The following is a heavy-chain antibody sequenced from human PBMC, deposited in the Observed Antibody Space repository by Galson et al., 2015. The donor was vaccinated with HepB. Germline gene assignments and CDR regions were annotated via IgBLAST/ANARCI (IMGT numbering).Heavy chain of an antibody. D-gene: IGHD3-22*01. CDR2: IKQDGSEK. CDR1: GFTFSSYW. V-gene: IGHV3-7*03. J-gene: IGHJ4*02. CDR3: ARVKFGMIVVVIPDY. Sequence: SLRLSCAASGFTFSSYWMSWVRQAPGKGLEWVANIKQDGSEKYYVDSVKGRFTISRDNAKNSLYLQMNSLRAEDTAVYYCARVKFGMIVVVIPDYWGQGTLVTVSS.